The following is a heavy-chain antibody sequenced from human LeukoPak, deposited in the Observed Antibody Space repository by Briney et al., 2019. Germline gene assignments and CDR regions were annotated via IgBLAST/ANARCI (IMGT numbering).Heavy chain of an antibody. J-gene: IGHJ4*02. Sequence: SETLSLTCTVSGGSISSYYWSWIRQPPGKGLEWMGEINHSGSTNYNPSLKSRVTISVDTSKNQFSLKLSSVTAADTAVYYCARLGRQQTLRDYWGQGTLVTVSS. D-gene: IGHD6-13*01. CDR3: ARLGRQQTLRDY. V-gene: IGHV4-34*01. CDR1: GGSISSYY. CDR2: INHSGST.